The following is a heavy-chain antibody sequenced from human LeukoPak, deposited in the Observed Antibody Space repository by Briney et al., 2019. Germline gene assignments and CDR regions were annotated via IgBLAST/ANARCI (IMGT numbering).Heavy chain of an antibody. CDR2: IYHSGST. CDR1: GGSISSNNW. D-gene: IGHD3-10*01. V-gene: IGHV4-4*02. CDR3: ARGFYGSGSYSSPGFHAFDM. J-gene: IGHJ3*02. Sequence: PSETLSLTCAVSGGSISSNNWWSWFRQPPGKGLEWIGEIYHSGSTDYNPSLESRVTISVDKSNNQFSLKLSSVTAADTAVYYCARGFYGSGSYSSPGFHAFDMWGQGTMVTVSS.